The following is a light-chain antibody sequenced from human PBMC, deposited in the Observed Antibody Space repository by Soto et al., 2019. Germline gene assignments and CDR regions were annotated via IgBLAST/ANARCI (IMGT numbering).Light chain of an antibody. CDR1: QSLLHRSGYNY. V-gene: IGKV2-28*01. J-gene: IGKJ4*01. CDR3: MQALQTPLT. CDR2: LGS. Sequence: DIVMTQSPLSLAVTPGEPASISCRSSQSLLHRSGYNYLDWYLQRPGQSPQLLIHLGSSRASGVPDRFSGSGSGTDCTLKISRVEAEDVGLYDCMQALQTPLTFGGGTKVEIK.